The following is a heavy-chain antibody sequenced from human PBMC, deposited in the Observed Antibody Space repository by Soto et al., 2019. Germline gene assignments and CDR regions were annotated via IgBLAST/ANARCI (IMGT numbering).Heavy chain of an antibody. CDR2: IIPILGIA. CDR1: GGTFSSYT. D-gene: IGHD2-2*01. J-gene: IGHJ4*02. Sequence: ASVKVSCKASGGTFSSYTISWVRQAPGQGLEWMGRIIPILGIANYAQKFQGRVTITADKSTSTAYMELSSLRSEDTAVYYCARGIYCSSTSCYAGLNYWGQGTLVTVSS. V-gene: IGHV1-69*02. CDR3: ARGIYCSSTSCYAGLNY.